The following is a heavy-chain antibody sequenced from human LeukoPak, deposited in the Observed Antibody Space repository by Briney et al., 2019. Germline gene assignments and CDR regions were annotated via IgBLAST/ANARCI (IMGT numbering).Heavy chain of an antibody. D-gene: IGHD1-1*01. CDR1: GFPFSDYA. CDR3: ARRTELSKDAPDWYFDL. CDR2: VAGNGITT. V-gene: IGHV3-23*01. Sequence: GGSLRLSCAAFGFPFSDYAMGWVRQAPGKGLEWISGVAGNGITTHAADSVKGRFTTSRDNSQDTLHLQMNSLRVEDTAVYYCARRTELSKDAPDWYFDLWGRGTLVTVSS. J-gene: IGHJ2*01.